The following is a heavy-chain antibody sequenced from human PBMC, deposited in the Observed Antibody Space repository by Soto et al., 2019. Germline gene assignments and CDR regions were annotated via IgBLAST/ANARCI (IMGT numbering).Heavy chain of an antibody. CDR2: IYHSGST. CDR3: AKDGRNGYNLFY. Sequence: QVQLQESGPGVVKPSGTLSLPCAVSGASISSGGWWSWVRQPPGKGLEWIGEIYHSGSTNYNPSLKSRVTILVDMSKNHFSLNLNSVNVADTAIYYCAKDGRNGYNLFYWGQGTRVTVSS. CDR1: GASISSGGW. V-gene: IGHV4-4*02. J-gene: IGHJ4*02. D-gene: IGHD5-12*01.